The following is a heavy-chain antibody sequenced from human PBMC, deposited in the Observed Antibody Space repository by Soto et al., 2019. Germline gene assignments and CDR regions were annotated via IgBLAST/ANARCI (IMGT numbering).Heavy chain of an antibody. CDR3: AKDRLTVFGVVVTFED. CDR2: LSGSGYQT. J-gene: IGHJ4*02. D-gene: IGHD3-3*01. CDR1: GFTFDSYA. V-gene: IGHV3-23*01. Sequence: EVQLLESGGGLVQPGGSLRLSCATDGFTFDSYAMHWVRQAPGKGLEWVSSLSGSGYQTYYGDSVKGRLTISRDRSKNTVYLQMNSLRAEDTAVYFCAKDRLTVFGVVVTFEDWGRGTLVTVAS.